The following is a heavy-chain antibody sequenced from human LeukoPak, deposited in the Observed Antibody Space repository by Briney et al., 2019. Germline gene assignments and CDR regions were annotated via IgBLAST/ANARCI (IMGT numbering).Heavy chain of an antibody. CDR2: ISGSGSST. J-gene: IGHJ4*02. CDR1: EINFCRYS. V-gene: IGHV3-23*01. Sequence: GSLRTFCGTSEINFCRYSLKRVRPASREGLGWVLAISGSGSSTYYADSVKGRFTISRDNSKNTLYLQMNSLRAEDTALYYCAKRDGYNSNPLKDWGQGTLVTVSS. CDR3: AKRDGYNSNPLKD. D-gene: IGHD5-24*01.